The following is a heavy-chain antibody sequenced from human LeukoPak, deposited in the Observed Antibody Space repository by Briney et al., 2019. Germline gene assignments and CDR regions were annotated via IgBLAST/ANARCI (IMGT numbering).Heavy chain of an antibody. CDR1: GYTFTSYG. Sequence: ASVKVSCKASGYTFTSYGISWVRQAPGQGLEWMGWISAYNGNTNYAQKLQGRVTMTTDTSTSTAYMELRSLRSDDTAVYYCARDSRITMVRGVIIDFWFDPWGQGTLVTVSS. CDR2: ISAYNGNT. V-gene: IGHV1-18*01. J-gene: IGHJ5*02. CDR3: ARDSRITMVRGVIIDFWFDP. D-gene: IGHD3-10*01.